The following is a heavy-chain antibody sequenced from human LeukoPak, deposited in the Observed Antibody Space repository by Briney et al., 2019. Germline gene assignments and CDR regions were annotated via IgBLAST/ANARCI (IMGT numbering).Heavy chain of an antibody. J-gene: IGHJ4*02. CDR3: ARVRAYSSSSGLDY. Sequence: GESLQISCKGCGYSFTSDWSGWLRPLPGKGLEGMDIIYPGDSDTRHSPSFQGQVTISADKAISTAYLQWSSLKASDTAMYYCARVRAYSSSSGLDYWGQGTLVTVSS. CDR2: IYPGDSDT. V-gene: IGHV5-51*01. D-gene: IGHD6-6*01. CDR1: GYSFTSDW.